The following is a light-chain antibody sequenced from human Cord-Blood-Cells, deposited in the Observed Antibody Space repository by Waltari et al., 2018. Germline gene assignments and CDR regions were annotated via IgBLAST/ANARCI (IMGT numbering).Light chain of an antibody. Sequence: EIVLTQSTATLSVPPGERAPLSRRASQSVGSNLDWYQQKPGQAPRLLIYGAYTRATGIPARFSGIGSGTEFTLTISILQSEDFAVYYCQQYNNWPYSFGQGTKLEIK. CDR1: QSVGSN. V-gene: IGKV3-15*01. CDR2: GAY. J-gene: IGKJ2*03. CDR3: QQYNNWPYS.